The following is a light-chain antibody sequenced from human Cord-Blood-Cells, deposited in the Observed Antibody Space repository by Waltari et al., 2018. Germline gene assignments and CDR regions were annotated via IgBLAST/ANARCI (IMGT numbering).Light chain of an antibody. J-gene: IGLJ1*01. CDR2: EVS. V-gene: IGLV2-14*01. CDR3: SSYTSSSTLDYV. Sequence: QSALTQPASVSGSPGQSITISCTGTSSDVGGSNYVSWYQQHPGKAPKLMIYEVSNRPSGVSNRFSGSKSGNTATLTISGLQAEDEADYYCSSYTSSSTLDYVFGTGTKVTVL. CDR1: SSDVGGSNY.